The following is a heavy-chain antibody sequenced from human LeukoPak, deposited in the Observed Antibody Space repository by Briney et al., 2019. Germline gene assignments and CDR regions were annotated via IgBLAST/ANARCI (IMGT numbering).Heavy chain of an antibody. CDR1: GFTYIHYG. CDR2: IWSDGTEK. CDR3: AKDAQRGFDYSNSLEY. D-gene: IGHD4-11*01. V-gene: IGHV3-33*06. J-gene: IGHJ4*02. Sequence: GGSLRLSCAASGFTYIHYGMHWVRQAPGKGLEWVAVIWSDGTEKYYGDAVKGRFTISRDNSRNTLYLQMNSLRGEDTAVYYCAKDAQRGFDYSNSLEYWGQGTLVTVSS.